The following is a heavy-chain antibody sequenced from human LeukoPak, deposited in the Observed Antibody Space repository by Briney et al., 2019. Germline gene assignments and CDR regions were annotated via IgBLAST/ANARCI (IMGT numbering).Heavy chain of an antibody. J-gene: IGHJ6*03. CDR1: GYTFTGYY. Sequence: ASVKVSCKASGYTFTGYYMHWVRQAPGQGLEWMGWINPNSGGTNYAQKFQGRVTMTRDTSISTAYMELSRLRSDDTAVYYCARERRFLERVFASLYYYIDVWGKGTTVTVSS. CDR3: ARERRFLERVFASLYYYIDV. D-gene: IGHD3-3*01. V-gene: IGHV1-2*02. CDR2: INPNSGGT.